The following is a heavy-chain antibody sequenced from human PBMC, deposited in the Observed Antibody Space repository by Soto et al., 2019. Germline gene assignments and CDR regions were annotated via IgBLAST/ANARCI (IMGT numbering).Heavy chain of an antibody. CDR2: IYYSGST. V-gene: IGHV4-39*01. D-gene: IGHD5-12*01. CDR1: GVSISSSSYY. J-gene: IGHJ5*02. CDR3: ARRRHGHGWLRFKWFDP. Sequence: SETLSLTCTVSGVSISSSSYYWGWIHQPPGKGLEWIGSIYYSGSTYYNPSLKSRVTISVDTSKNQFSLKLSSVTAADTAVYYCARRRHGHGWLRFKWFDPWGQGTLVTVSS.